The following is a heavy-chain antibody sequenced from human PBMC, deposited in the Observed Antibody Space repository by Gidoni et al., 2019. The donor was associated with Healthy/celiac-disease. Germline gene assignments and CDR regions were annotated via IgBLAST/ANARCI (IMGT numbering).Heavy chain of an antibody. D-gene: IGHD3-16*01. J-gene: IGHJ4*02. CDR2: IWYDGSNT. V-gene: IGHV3-33*01. CDR3: ARDVGGSYYFDY. CDR1: GLTLSSYG. Sequence: QVQLVESGGGVVQPGRSLKLSCAAPGLTLSSYGMHWVRQAPGKGLEWVAVIWYDGSNTYYADSVKGRSTISRDNSKNTLYLQMNSLRAEDTAVYYCARDVGGSYYFDYWGQGTLVTVSS.